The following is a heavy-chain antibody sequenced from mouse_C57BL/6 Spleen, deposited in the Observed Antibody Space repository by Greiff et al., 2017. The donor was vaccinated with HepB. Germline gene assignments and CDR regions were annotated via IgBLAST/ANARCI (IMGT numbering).Heavy chain of an antibody. J-gene: IGHJ2*01. Sequence: VKLQEPGAELARPGASVKLSCKASGYTFTSYGISWVKQRTGQGLEWIGEIYPRSGNTYYNEKFKGKATLTADKSSSTAYMELRSLTSEDSAVYFCARSRYGGYYFDWWGQDTAHTVSS. V-gene: IGHV1-81*01. CDR2: IYPRSGNT. CDR3: ARSRYGGYYFDW. CDR1: GYTFTSYG. D-gene: IGHD1-2*01.